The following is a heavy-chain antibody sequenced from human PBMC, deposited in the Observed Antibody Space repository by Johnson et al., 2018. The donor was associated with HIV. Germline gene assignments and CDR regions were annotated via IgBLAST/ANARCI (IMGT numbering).Heavy chain of an antibody. CDR1: GFIFSNYW. Sequence: VQLVESGGGVVQTGGSLRLSCVASGFIFSNYWMHWVRQAPGKGLVWVSRINTDGTTSAFADFLKGRSTISRDNAKSTLYLQMNSLRAEDTAVYYCAKWKYCSGDNGYSEFGVFDDAFDIGGQGTMVTVSS. V-gene: IGHV3-74*02. CDR3: AKWKYCSGDNGYSEFGVFDDAFDI. CDR2: INTDGTTS. D-gene: IGHD2-15*01. J-gene: IGHJ3*02.